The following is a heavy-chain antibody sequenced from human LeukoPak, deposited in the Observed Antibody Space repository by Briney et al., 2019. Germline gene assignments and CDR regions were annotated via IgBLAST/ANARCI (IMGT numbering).Heavy chain of an antibody. CDR1: GGSIGSSSYY. J-gene: IGHJ4*02. CDR3: ARQTGVYGSGSYL. CDR2: IYYSGST. V-gene: IGHV4-39*01. D-gene: IGHD3-10*01. Sequence: SETLSLTCTVSGGSIGSSSYYWGWIRQPPGKGLEWIGSIYYSGSTYYNPSLKSRVTISVDTSKNQFSLKLSSVTAADTAVYYCARQTGVYGSGSYLWGQGTLVTVSS.